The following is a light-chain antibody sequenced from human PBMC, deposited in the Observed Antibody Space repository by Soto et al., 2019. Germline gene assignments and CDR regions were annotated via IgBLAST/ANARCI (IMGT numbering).Light chain of an antibody. Sequence: EIVMTQSPATLSVSPGERATLSCRASQSVNSNLVWYQQKPGQAPRLLIYGASTRATGIPGRLSGSGYGTEFTLTISSLQSEDFAVYYCQQYNNWLWTFGQGTKVEIK. CDR2: GAS. V-gene: IGKV3-15*01. CDR1: QSVNSN. J-gene: IGKJ1*01. CDR3: QQYNNWLWT.